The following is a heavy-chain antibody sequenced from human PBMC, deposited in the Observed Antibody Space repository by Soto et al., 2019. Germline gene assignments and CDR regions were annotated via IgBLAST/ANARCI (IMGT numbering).Heavy chain of an antibody. V-gene: IGHV3-30-3*01. CDR1: GFSFSPNA. J-gene: IGHJ4*02. CDR3: ATKRGPQWELVKLKGDY. D-gene: IGHD1-26*01. CDR2: ISYDGTNK. Sequence: QVQLVESGGGVVQTGRSLRLSCVISGFSFSPNAMHWVRQAPGTGLEWVAVISYDGTNKYYADSVKGRFTIARDNSKETLYLQMNSLRHADTAVYYCATKRGPQWELVKLKGDYWGQGTLVIVSS.